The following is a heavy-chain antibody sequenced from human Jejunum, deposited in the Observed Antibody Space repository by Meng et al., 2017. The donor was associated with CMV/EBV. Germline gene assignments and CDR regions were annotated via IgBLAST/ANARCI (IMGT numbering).Heavy chain of an antibody. CDR1: SSYY. Sequence: SSYYWGWIRQTPEKGLEWIGSIYHTGRTYDNPSLKSRVTISIDTSRSQFSLKLTSVTAADTAIYYCVRAASRHYDSSGFSGFFDYWGQGSMVPSPQ. J-gene: IGHJ4*02. CDR3: VRAASRHYDSSGFSGFFDY. V-gene: IGHV4-39*07. D-gene: IGHD3-22*01. CDR2: IYHTGRT.